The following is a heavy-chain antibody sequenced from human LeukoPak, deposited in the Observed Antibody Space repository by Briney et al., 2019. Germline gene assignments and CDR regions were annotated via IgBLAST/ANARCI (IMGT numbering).Heavy chain of an antibody. CDR1: GYTFTSYD. D-gene: IGHD3-16*01. Sequence: ASVKVSCKASGYTFTSYDINWVRQATGQGLEWMGWMNPNSGNAGYAQKFQGRVTMTRNTSISTAYMELRSLRSDDTAVYYCASDTSRMGNWFDPWGQGTLVTVSS. CDR3: ASDTSRMGNWFDP. V-gene: IGHV1-8*01. CDR2: MNPNSGNA. J-gene: IGHJ5*02.